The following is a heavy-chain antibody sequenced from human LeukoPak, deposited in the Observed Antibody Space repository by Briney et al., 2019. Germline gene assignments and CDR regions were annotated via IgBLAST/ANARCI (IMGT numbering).Heavy chain of an antibody. Sequence: PSETLSLTCAVYGGSFSGYYWSWIRQPPGKGLEWIGEINHSGSTNYNPSLKSRVTISVDTSKNQFSLKLSSVTAADTAVYYCARAVDSSRNYYYYYMDVWGKGTTVTVSS. V-gene: IGHV4-34*01. CDR1: GGSFSGYY. CDR2: INHSGST. CDR3: ARAVDSSRNYYYYYMDV. D-gene: IGHD6-13*01. J-gene: IGHJ6*03.